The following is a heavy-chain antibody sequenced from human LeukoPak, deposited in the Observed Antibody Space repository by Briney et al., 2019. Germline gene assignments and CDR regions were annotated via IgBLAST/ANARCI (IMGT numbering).Heavy chain of an antibody. D-gene: IGHD2/OR15-2a*01. CDR1: GFTFSSYW. Sequence: GGSLRLSCAASGFTFSSYWMSWVRQAPGKGLEWVGRIKSKTDGGTTDYAAPVKGRFTISRDDSKNTLYLQMNSLKTEDTAVYYCTTNSRLHGMDVWGQGTTVTVSS. J-gene: IGHJ6*02. CDR3: TTNSRLHGMDV. CDR2: IKSKTDGGTT. V-gene: IGHV3-15*01.